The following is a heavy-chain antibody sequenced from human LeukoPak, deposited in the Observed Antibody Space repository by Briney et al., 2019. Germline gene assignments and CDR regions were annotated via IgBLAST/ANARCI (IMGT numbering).Heavy chain of an antibody. J-gene: IGHJ4*02. CDR3: ARGPQIVVAPADY. D-gene: IGHD2-2*01. Sequence: EGSLRLSCAASGFTFNTYAMSWVRQAPGKGLEWVANIKEDGSKKNYVDSVKGRFTISRDNAKNSLYLQMNSLRAEDTAVYYCARGPQIVVAPADYWGRGTLVTVSS. V-gene: IGHV3-7*01. CDR2: IKEDGSKK. CDR1: GFTFNTYA.